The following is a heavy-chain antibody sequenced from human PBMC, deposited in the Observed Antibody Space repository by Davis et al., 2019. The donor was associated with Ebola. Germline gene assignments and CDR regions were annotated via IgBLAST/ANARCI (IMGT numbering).Heavy chain of an antibody. CDR1: GFTFSSYS. Sequence: PGGSLRLSCAASGFTFSSYSMNWVRQAPGKGLEWVSSISSSSSYIYYADSVKGRFTISRDNAKNSLYLQMNSLRAEDTAVYYCAREDKVIRFLEWFGSEGWFDPWGQGTLVTVSS. D-gene: IGHD3-3*01. J-gene: IGHJ5*02. CDR2: ISSSSSYI. CDR3: AREDKVIRFLEWFGSEGWFDP. V-gene: IGHV3-21*01.